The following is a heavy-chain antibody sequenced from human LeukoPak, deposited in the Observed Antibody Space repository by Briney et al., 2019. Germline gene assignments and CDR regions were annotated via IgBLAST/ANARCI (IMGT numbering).Heavy chain of an antibody. CDR1: GYTFTGYY. D-gene: IGHD2/OR15-2a*01. Sequence: ASVKVSCKASGYTFTGYYMHWVRQAPGQGLEWMGWINPNSGGTNYAQKFQGRVTMTRDTSTSTAYMELSRLRSDDTAVYYCARSKGFRAFLGYWGQGTLVTVSS. V-gene: IGHV1-2*02. CDR3: ARSKGFRAFLGY. CDR2: INPNSGGT. J-gene: IGHJ4*02.